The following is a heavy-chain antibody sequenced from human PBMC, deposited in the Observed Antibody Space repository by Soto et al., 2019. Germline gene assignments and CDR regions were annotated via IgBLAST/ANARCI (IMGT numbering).Heavy chain of an antibody. V-gene: IGHV4-4*02. CDR3: ARRGIAAAGTGHFDY. CDR2: IYHSRST. D-gene: IGHD6-13*01. Sequence: QVQLQESGPGLVKPSGTLSLTCAVSGGSISSSNWWSWVRQPPGKGLEWIGEIYHSRSTNYNPSLNSRVTISVDNSNNQFSLKLSSVTAADTSVYYCARRGIAAAGTGHFDYWGQGTLVTVSS. CDR1: GGSISSSNW. J-gene: IGHJ4*02.